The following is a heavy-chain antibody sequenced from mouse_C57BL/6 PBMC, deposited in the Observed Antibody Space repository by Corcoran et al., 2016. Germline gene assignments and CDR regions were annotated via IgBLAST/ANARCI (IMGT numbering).Heavy chain of an antibody. V-gene: IGHV1-66*01. CDR3: AREVVATGAMDY. CDR2: IYPGSGNT. D-gene: IGHD1-1*01. CDR1: GYSFTSYY. Sequence: QVQLQQSGLELVKPGASVKIYCKASGYSFTSYYIHWVKQRPGQGHEWIGWIYPGSGNTKYNEKFKGKATLTADTSSSTAYMQLSSLTSEDSAVYYCAREVVATGAMDYGGQGTSVTVSS. J-gene: IGHJ4*01.